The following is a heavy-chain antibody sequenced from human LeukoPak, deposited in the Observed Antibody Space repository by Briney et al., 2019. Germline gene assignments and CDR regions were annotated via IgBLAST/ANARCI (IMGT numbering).Heavy chain of an antibody. CDR2: IMWDRSRI. CDR3: TKDVSPGGADV. J-gene: IGHJ6*02. Sequence: PGGSLRLSCAASGFTFDDYAMHWVRQAPGKGLEWVSGIMWDRSRIGYADSVKGRFTISTDNAKTSLYLQMNSLRAEDTALYYCTKDVSPGGADVWGQGTTVTVSS. D-gene: IGHD4-17*01. CDR1: GFTFDDYA. V-gene: IGHV3-9*01.